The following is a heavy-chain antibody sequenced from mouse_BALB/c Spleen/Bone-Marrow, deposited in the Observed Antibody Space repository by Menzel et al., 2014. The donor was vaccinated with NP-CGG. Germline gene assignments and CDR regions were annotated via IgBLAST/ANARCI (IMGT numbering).Heavy chain of an antibody. CDR1: GYSFTGYN. D-gene: IGHD2-1*01. V-gene: IGHV1-39*01. J-gene: IGHJ3*01. CDR2: IDPYYGDV. Sequence: VHVKQSGPELEKPGASVKISCKASGYSFTGYNMNWVKQNNGKSLEWIGNIDPYYGDVNYNQKFKDKATLTVDKSSSTAHMQLKSLTSEDSAVYYCARSGALYGNPLAFWGQGTLVTVSA. CDR3: ARSGALYGNPLAF.